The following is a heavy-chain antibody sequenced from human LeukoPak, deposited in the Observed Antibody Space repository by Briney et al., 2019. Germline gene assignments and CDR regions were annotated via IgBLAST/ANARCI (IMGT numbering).Heavy chain of an antibody. V-gene: IGHV3-23*01. D-gene: IGHD6-19*01. CDR3: AKDPGSSVGKIEDY. CDR1: GGSISSGGYS. CDR2: ISGSGGST. J-gene: IGHJ4*02. Sequence: LSLTCAVSGGSISSGGYSWSWVRQAPGKGLEWVSAISGSGGSTYYADSVKGRFTISRDNSKNTLYLQMNSLRAEDTAVYYCAKDPGSSVGKIEDYWGQGTLVTVSS.